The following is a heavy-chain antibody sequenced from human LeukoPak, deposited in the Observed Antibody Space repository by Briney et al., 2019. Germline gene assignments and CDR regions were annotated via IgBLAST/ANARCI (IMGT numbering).Heavy chain of an antibody. Sequence: GGSLRLSCAASGFTFSTYNMNWVRQAPGKGLEWVSYISSSSSTIYYADSVKGRFTISRDNSKNTLYLQMNSLRAEDTAVYYCTLMIAFGDRLGLDVWGKGTTVTVSS. CDR2: ISSSSSTI. CDR3: TLMIAFGDRLGLDV. V-gene: IGHV3-48*01. D-gene: IGHD3-16*01. CDR1: GFTFSTYN. J-gene: IGHJ6*04.